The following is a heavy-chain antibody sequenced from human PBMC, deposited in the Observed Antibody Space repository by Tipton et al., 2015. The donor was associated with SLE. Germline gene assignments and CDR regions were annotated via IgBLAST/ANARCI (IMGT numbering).Heavy chain of an antibody. Sequence: YADSVKGRFTISRDNARNSLYLQMTTLRAEDTSVYYCARNRSPYYGAFGYWGQGTLVTVSS. V-gene: IGHV3-11*06. CDR3: ARNRSPYYGAFGY. J-gene: IGHJ4*02. D-gene: IGHD4-17*01.